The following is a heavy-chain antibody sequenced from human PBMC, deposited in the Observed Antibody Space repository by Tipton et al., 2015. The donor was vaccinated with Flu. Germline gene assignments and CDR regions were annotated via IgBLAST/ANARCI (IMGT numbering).Heavy chain of an antibody. J-gene: IGHJ4*02. CDR2: IYRDGSEK. CDR1: GFAFSSYY. D-gene: IGHD3/OR15-3a*01. V-gene: IGHV3-74*01. CDR3: ARDKDWVPLDY. Sequence: VQSGGSLRLSCAASGFAFSSYYMYWVRQVPGKGLEWVSRIYRDGSEKTYADSVKGRFTTSRDNAKNTLYLEMNSLRAEDTAVYFCARDKDWVPLDYWGQGTRVTVSS.